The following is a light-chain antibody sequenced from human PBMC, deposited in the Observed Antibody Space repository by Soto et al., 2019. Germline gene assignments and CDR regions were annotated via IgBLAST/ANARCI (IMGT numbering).Light chain of an antibody. V-gene: IGLV1-44*01. J-gene: IGLJ1*01. Sequence: QSVLTQPPSASGTPGQRVTISCSTSSSNLGDNTVNWYQHVPGTAPKLLIYSYDQRPSGVPDRFSGSRSGTSASLAISGLQSEDEVDYYCAACDATLDGYVFGTGTKVTVL. CDR2: SYD. CDR3: AACDATLDGYV. CDR1: SSNLGDNT.